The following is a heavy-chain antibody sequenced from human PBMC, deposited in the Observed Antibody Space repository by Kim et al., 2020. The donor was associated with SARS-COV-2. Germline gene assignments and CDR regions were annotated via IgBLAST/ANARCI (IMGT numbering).Heavy chain of an antibody. CDR2: INHSGST. CDR3: ARARYDYARVGMDV. V-gene: IGHV4-34*01. Sequence: SETLSLTCAVYGGSFSGYYWSWIRQPPGKGLEWIGEINHSGSTNYNPSLKSRVTISVDTSKNQFSLKLSSVTAADTAVYYCARARYDYARVGMDVWGQGTTVTVSS. J-gene: IGHJ6*02. D-gene: IGHD3-16*01. CDR1: GGSFSGYY.